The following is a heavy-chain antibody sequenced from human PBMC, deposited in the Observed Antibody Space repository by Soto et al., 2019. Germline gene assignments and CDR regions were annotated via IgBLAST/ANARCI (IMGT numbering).Heavy chain of an antibody. CDR3: ARDRGSSSPGWYYYYYGMDV. CDR2: ISYDGSNK. D-gene: IGHD6-6*01. CDR1: GFTFSSYA. J-gene: IGHJ6*02. V-gene: IGHV3-30-3*01. Sequence: GVSLRLSCAASGFTFSSYAMHWDRQAPGKGLEWVAVISYDGSNKYYADSVKGRFTISRDNSKNTLYLQMNSLRAEDTAVYYCARDRGSSSPGWYYYYYGMDVWGQGTTVTVSS.